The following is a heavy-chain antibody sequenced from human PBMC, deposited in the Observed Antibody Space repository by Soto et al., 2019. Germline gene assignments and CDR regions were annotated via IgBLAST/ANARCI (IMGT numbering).Heavy chain of an antibody. CDR3: AKCRSYHAPDAFDI. Sequence: PGGSLRLSCGDSGITFSRYSITWVRQTPWKGLEWVSAINNRGDETFYADSVKGRFTISRDNSKNTLYLQMNSLRAEDTAVYYCAKCRSYHAPDAFDIWGQGTMVTVSS. CDR2: INNRGDET. V-gene: IGHV3-23*01. CDR1: GITFSRYS. D-gene: IGHD2-2*01. J-gene: IGHJ3*02.